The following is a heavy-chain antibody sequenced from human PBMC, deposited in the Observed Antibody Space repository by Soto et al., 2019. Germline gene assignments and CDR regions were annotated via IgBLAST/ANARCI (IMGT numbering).Heavy chain of an antibody. D-gene: IGHD3-10*01. Sequence: EVQLVESGGGLVQPGRSLRLSCEASGFVFDDYAMHWVRQPPGKGLEWVSSISWNSGNIGYADSMKGRCTISRDNAKNSLYLQMNSLGTDDTALYYCAKDTDPGEVLDVSYFAHWGRGALFTVSS. J-gene: IGHJ4*02. V-gene: IGHV3-9*01. CDR2: ISWNSGNI. CDR3: AKDTDPGEVLDVSYFAH. CDR1: GFVFDDYA.